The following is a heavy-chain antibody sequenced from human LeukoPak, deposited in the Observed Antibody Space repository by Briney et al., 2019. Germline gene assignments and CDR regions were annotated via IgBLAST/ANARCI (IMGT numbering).Heavy chain of an antibody. V-gene: IGHV4-59*08. D-gene: IGHD6-13*01. Sequence: SETLSLTCTVSGGSIGSYYWSWIRQPPGKGLEWIGYIYYSGSTNYNPSLTSRVTISVDTSKNQFSLKRSPVTAADTAVYYCARQSDAQLVDYWGQGTLVTVSS. CDR3: ARQSDAQLVDY. CDR1: GGSIGSYY. J-gene: IGHJ4*02. CDR2: IYYSGST.